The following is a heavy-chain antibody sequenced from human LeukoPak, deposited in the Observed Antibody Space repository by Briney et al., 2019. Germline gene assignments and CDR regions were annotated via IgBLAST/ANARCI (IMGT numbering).Heavy chain of an antibody. CDR3: AKGRRLGELSPFDY. V-gene: IGHV3-7*03. Sequence: GGSLRLSCAASGFTFSSYWMSWVRQAPGKGLEWVANIKQDGSEKYYVDSVKGRSTISRDNAKNSLYLQMNSLRAEDTALYYCAKGRRLGELSPFDYWGQGTLVTVSS. D-gene: IGHD3-16*02. CDR1: GFTFSSYW. CDR2: IKQDGSEK. J-gene: IGHJ4*02.